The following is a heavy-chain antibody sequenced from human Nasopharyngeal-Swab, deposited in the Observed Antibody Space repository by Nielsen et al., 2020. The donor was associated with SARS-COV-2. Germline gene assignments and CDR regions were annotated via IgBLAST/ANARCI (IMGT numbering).Heavy chain of an antibody. Sequence: GESLKISWAASGFTFSSYAMSWVREAPGKGLEWVSVIYSRGSSTYYADSVKGRFTISRDNSKNTLYLQMNSLRAEDTAVYYCAKDRKITIFGVVTHPYYGMDVWGQGTTVTVSS. D-gene: IGHD3-3*01. J-gene: IGHJ6*02. CDR3: AKDRKITIFGVVTHPYYGMDV. V-gene: IGHV3-23*03. CDR2: IYSRGSST. CDR1: GFTFSSYA.